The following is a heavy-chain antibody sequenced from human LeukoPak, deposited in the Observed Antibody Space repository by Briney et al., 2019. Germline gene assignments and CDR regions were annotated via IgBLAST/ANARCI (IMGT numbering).Heavy chain of an antibody. Sequence: PSETLSLTCTVSGDSITSGRYYWSWIRQPAGKELEWIGRIYSSGSTDYNPYIVSLKSRVTLSLDTSKNQFSLDLNSVTAADTAVYYCARLGPAAGTSFDYWGQGTLVTVSS. D-gene: IGHD6-13*01. CDR1: GDSITSGRYY. CDR3: ARLGPAAGTSFDY. J-gene: IGHJ4*02. CDR2: IYSSGST. V-gene: IGHV4-61*02.